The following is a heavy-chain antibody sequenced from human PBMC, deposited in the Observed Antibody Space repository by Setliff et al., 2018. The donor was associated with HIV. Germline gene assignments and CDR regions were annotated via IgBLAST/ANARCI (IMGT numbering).Heavy chain of an antibody. J-gene: IGHJ4*02. CDR2: IYYTGFA. Sequence: SETLSLTCSVSGDSISSGSYFWGWIRQTPGKGLEWIGNIYYTGFAYYNPSLKSRVTISLDTSKTHVFLNLTSVTDADTAVYFCTREGRGDPAMATTRIDYWGQGKLVTVSS. CDR3: TREGRGDPAMATTRIDY. D-gene: IGHD1-1*01. CDR1: GDSISSGSYF. V-gene: IGHV4-39*02.